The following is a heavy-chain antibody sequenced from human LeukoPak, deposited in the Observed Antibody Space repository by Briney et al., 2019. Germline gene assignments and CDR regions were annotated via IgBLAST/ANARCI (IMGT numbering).Heavy chain of an antibody. Sequence: ASVKVSCKASGYTFTSYGISWVRQAPGQGLEWMGWISAYNGNTNYAQKLQGRVPMTTDPSTSTAYMELRSLRSDDTAVYYCARDHGKIQLWSWGGIVDDAFDIWGQGTMVTVSS. J-gene: IGHJ3*02. CDR2: ISAYNGNT. V-gene: IGHV1-18*01. CDR3: ARDHGKIQLWSWGGIVDDAFDI. D-gene: IGHD5-18*01. CDR1: GYTFTSYG.